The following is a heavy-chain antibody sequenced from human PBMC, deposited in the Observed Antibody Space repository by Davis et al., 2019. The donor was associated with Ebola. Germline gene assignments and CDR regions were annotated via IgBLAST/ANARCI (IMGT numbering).Heavy chain of an antibody. J-gene: IGHJ6*02. CDR3: ARLIYDYVWGSYDYGMDV. Sequence: MPSETLSLTCAVYGGSFSGYYWSWIRQPPGKGLEWIGEINHSGSTNYNPSLKSRVTISVDTSKNQFSLKLRSVTAADTAVYYCARLIYDYVWGSYDYGMDVWGQGTTVTVSS. V-gene: IGHV4-34*01. CDR1: GGSFSGYY. CDR2: INHSGST. D-gene: IGHD3-16*01.